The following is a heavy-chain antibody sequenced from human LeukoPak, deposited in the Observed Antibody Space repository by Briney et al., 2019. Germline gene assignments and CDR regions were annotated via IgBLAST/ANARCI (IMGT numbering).Heavy chain of an antibody. D-gene: IGHD2-15*01. CDR1: GGSFSGYY. Sequence: SETLSLTCAVYGGSFSGYYWSWIRQPPGKGLEGIGEINHSGSTNYNPSLKSRVTISVDTSKNQFSLKLSSVTAADTAVYYCARRRIVVVVAATPVRYNWFDPWGQGTLVTVSS. J-gene: IGHJ5*02. V-gene: IGHV4-34*01. CDR2: INHSGST. CDR3: ARRRIVVVVAATPVRYNWFDP.